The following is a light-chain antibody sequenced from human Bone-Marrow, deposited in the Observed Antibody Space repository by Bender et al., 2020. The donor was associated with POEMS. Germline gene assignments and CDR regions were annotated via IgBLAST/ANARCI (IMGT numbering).Light chain of an antibody. V-gene: IGLV1-44*01. CDR2: KND. CDR1: SRNVGSNF. J-gene: IGLJ2*01. CDR3: AAWDDSLNAVL. Sequence: QSVLTQPPSASGTPGQRVTLSCSGSSRNVGSNFVTWYQRHPGAALKLLIYKNDRRPSGVPARMSGSKAGSSASLTISGLQSEDEADYYCAAWDDSLNAVLFGGGTKLTVL.